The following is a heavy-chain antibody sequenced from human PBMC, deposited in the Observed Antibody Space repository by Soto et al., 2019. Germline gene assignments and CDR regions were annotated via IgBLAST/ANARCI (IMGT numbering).Heavy chain of an antibody. CDR1: GFSLNNLA. V-gene: IGHV3-23*01. J-gene: IGHJ4*02. D-gene: IGHD2-2*01. CDR2: ITSSGDKT. Sequence: EVQLWESGGDLLQPGGSLRLSCAASGFSLNNLAITWVRQAPGKGLEWVPGITSSGDKTYYADSVKCCLIISRDNSKNTIYLQMNSLRVEDTALYYCARDCGSTRCSVWHYWGQGTLVTVSS. CDR3: ARDCGSTRCSVWHY.